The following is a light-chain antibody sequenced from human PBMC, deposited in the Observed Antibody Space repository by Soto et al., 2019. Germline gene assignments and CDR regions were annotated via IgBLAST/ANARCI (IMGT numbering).Light chain of an antibody. CDR2: EDN. CDR3: QAWDSSTAGYV. CDR1: SGSIASNY. Sequence: FMLTQPHSVSESPGKTVTISCTSSSGSIASNYVQWYQQRPGSAPTPVIYEDNERPSGVPDRFTGSIDSSSNSASLTISGLKTDDEADYYCQAWDSSTAGYVFGTGTKVTVL. J-gene: IGLJ1*01. V-gene: IGLV6-57*04.